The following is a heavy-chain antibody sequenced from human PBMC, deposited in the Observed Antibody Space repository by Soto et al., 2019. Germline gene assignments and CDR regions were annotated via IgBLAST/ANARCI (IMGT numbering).Heavy chain of an antibody. CDR3: ALSSSPDY. CDR2: IDPSDCHT. V-gene: IGHV5-51*03. J-gene: IGHJ4*02. D-gene: IGHD2-15*01. Sequence: EVQLMQSGAEVKKPGESLKISCQGSGYSFASYWIAWVRQMPGKGLEWMGVIDPSDCHTIYSTSFQGQVTISADKSASTDYLQWSSLQASDTAVYYWALSSSPDYWGQGTLVTVSS. CDR1: GYSFASYW.